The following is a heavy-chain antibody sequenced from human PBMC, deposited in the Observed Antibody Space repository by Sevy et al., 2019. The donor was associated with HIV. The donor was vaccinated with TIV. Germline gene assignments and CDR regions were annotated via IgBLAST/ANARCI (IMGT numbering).Heavy chain of an antibody. CDR3: AGVPATAKYYYGMDV. J-gene: IGHJ6*02. D-gene: IGHD2-2*01. Sequence: ASVKVSCKVSGYTLTELSMHWVRQAPGKGLEWMGGFDLEDGETIYAQKFQGRVTMTEDTSTDTAYMELSSLRSEDTAVYYCAGVPATAKYYYGMDVWGQGTTVTVSS. V-gene: IGHV1-24*01. CDR2: FDLEDGET. CDR1: GYTLTELS.